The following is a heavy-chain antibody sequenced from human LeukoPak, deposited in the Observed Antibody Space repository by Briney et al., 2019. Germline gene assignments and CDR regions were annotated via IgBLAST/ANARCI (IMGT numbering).Heavy chain of an antibody. J-gene: IGHJ5*02. Sequence: GGSLRLSCAASGFIVNSYAMSWVRQAPGKGLAWLSLIYSDGVTQYADSVKGRFTISRDNSKNTLYLQMNSLRDEDTAVYFCARDRAEGKTWVEFDPWGQGTLVTVSS. CDR3: ARDRAEGKTWVEFDP. V-gene: IGHV3-66*02. CDR2: IYSDGVT. CDR1: GFIVNSYA.